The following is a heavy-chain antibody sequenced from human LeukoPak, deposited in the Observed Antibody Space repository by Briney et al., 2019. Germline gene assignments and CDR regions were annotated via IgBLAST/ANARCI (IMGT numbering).Heavy chain of an antibody. J-gene: IGHJ4*02. CDR3: AKEVRYGDYGLDY. V-gene: IGHV3-30*18. D-gene: IGHD4-17*01. CDR1: GFTFSSYG. CDR2: ISYDGSNK. Sequence: GGSLRLSCAASGFTFSSYGMHWVRQAPGKGLEWVAVISYDGSNKYYADSVKGRFTISRDNSKNTLYLQMNSLRAEDTALYYCAKEVRYGDYGLDYWGLGTLVTVSS.